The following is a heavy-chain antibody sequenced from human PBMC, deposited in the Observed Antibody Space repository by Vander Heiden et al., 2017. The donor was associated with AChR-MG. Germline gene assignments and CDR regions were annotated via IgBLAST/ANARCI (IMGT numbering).Heavy chain of an antibody. CDR2: IYYSGST. D-gene: IGHD1-1*01. J-gene: IGHJ5*02. Sequence: QLQLQESGPGLVKPSETLSLTCTVSGGSISSSSDYWGWIRQPPGKGLEWIGSIYYSGSTYYNPSLKSRVTISVDTSKNQFSLKLRSVTAADTAVYYCARHRWRRTSPNWFDPWGQGTLVTVSS. CDR1: GGSISSSSDY. V-gene: IGHV4-39*01. CDR3: ARHRWRRTSPNWFDP.